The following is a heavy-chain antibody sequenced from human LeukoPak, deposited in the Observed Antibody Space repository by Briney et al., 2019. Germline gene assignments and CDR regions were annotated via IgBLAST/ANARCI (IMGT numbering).Heavy chain of an antibody. J-gene: IGHJ6*02. CDR2: IYHSGST. CDR3: ARVRAFSSGVYYYGMDV. Sequence: SGTLSLTCAVSGGSISSSNWWSWVRQPPGKGLEWIGEIYHSGSTNYNPSLKSRVTISVDTSKNQFSLKLSSVTAADTAVYYCARVRAFSSGVYYYGMDVWGQGTTVTVSS. V-gene: IGHV4-4*02. CDR1: GGSISSSNW. D-gene: IGHD3-22*01.